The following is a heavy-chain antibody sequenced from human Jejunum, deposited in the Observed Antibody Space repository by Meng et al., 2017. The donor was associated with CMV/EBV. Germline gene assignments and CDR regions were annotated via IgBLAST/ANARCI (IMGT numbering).Heavy chain of an antibody. J-gene: IGHJ4*02. CDR3: ARGQDEYKLGNN. V-gene: IGHV4-34*01. D-gene: IGHD2/OR15-2a*01. CDR1: GGSFSDYY. Sequence: CAVYGGSFSDYYWSWLRQHPGKGLEWIGEIHPSGSTHYNTFLKSRVTMSIDTSKNQISLNLNSVTAADTALYFCARGQDEYKLGNNWGQGTLVTVSS. CDR2: IHPSGST.